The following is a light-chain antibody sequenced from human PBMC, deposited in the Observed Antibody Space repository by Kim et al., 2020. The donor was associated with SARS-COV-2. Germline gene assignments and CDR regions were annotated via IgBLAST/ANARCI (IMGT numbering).Light chain of an antibody. CDR1: SGHSSYA. Sequence: QPVLTQSPSASASLGASVKLTCTLSSGHSSYAIAWHQQQPEKGPRYLMKLNSDGSHNRGDGIPDRFSGSSSGAERYLTISSLQSEDEADYYCQTWGTVIRVFGGGTQLTVL. CDR3: QTWGTVIRV. CDR2: LNSDGSH. V-gene: IGLV4-69*01. J-gene: IGLJ3*02.